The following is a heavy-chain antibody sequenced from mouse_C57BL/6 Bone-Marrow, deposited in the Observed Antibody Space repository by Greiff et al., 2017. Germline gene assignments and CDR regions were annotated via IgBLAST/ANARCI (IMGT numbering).Heavy chain of an antibody. D-gene: IGHD1-1*01. J-gene: IGHJ1*03. CDR3: TILLWYFDV. CDR2: IRLKSDNYAT. CDR1: GFTFSNYW. Sequence: EVQGVESGGGLVQPGGSMKLSCVASGFTFSNYWMNWVRQSPEKGLEWVAQIRLKSDNYATHYAESVKGRFTISRDDSKSSVYLQMNNLRAEDTGIYYCTILLWYFDVWGTGTTVTVSS. V-gene: IGHV6-3*01.